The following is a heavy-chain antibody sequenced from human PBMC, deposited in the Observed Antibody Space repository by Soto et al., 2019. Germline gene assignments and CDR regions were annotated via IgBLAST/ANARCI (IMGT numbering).Heavy chain of an antibody. V-gene: IGHV4-4*02. J-gene: IGHJ6*04. CDR1: SGCISSSNW. CDR2: IYHSGST. Sequence: PSESLSLTCAVSSGCISSSNWWSWVRKPPGKGLEWIGEIYHSGSTNYNPSLKSRVTISVGKSKNQFSLKLSSVTAADTAVYYCARELKGFPREAYSFPSRHSWGKGTTVPVSP. CDR3: ARELKGFPREAYSFPSRHS. D-gene: IGHD2-15*01.